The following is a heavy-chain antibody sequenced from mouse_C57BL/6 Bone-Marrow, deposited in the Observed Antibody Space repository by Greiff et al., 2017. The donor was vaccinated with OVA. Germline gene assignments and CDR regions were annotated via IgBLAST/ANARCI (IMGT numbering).Heavy chain of an antibody. CDR3: ARDPYWFAY. J-gene: IGHJ3*01. CDR1: GYTFTDYY. Sequence: VQLQQSGPELVKPGASVKISCKASGYTFTDYYMNWVKQSHGKSLEWIGDINPNNGGTSYNQKFKGKATLTVDKSSSTAYMELRSLTSEDSAVYYCARDPYWFAYWGQGTLVTVSA. V-gene: IGHV1-26*01. CDR2: INPNNGGT.